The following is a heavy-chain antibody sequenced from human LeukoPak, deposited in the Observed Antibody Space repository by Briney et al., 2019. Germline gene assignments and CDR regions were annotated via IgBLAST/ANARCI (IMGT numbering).Heavy chain of an antibody. CDR1: GGSFSGYY. CDR2: INHSGST. J-gene: IGHJ4*02. D-gene: IGHD5-18*01. V-gene: IGHV4-34*01. Sequence: PSETLSLTCTVYGGSFSGYYWSWIRQPPGKGLEWIGEINHSGSTNYNPSLKSRVTISVDTSKSQFFLKLSSVTAADTAVYYCARRRGYSYGYGRWGQGTLVTVSS. CDR3: ARRRGYSYGYGR.